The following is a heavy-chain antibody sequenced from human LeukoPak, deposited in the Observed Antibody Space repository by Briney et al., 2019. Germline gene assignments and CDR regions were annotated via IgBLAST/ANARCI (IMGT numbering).Heavy chain of an antibody. CDR3: ARYVGASAPDAFDI. V-gene: IGHV3-21*01. Sequence: GGSLRLSCAASGFTFSTYNMNSVRQAPGKGLEWVSSISTSSNYIYYADSVKCLITRSRDNTKNSLYLQMIHLRGEGTDVYYCARYVGASAPDAFDIWGQGTMVTVSS. J-gene: IGHJ3*02. CDR1: GFTFSTYN. CDR2: ISTSSNYI. D-gene: IGHD1-26*01.